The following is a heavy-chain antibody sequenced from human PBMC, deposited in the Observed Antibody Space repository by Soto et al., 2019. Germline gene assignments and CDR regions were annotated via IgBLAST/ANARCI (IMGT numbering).Heavy chain of an antibody. CDR2: ISAYNGNT. CDR3: ARDRKNDYGGNSVFWFDP. Sequence: GASVKVSCKASGYTFTSYGISWVRQAPGQGLEWMGWISAYNGNTNYAQKLQGRVTMTTDTSTSTAYMELRSLRSDDTAVYYCARDRKNDYGGNSVFWFDPWGQGTLVTVSS. CDR1: GYTFTSYG. J-gene: IGHJ5*02. V-gene: IGHV1-18*01. D-gene: IGHD4-17*01.